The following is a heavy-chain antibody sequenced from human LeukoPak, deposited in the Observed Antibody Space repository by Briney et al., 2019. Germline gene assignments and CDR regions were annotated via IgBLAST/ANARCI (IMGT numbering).Heavy chain of an antibody. D-gene: IGHD2-21*02. Sequence: PETLSLTCTVSGGSISSYYWSWTRQPLGKGLEWIGYISYTGSTNYNPSLKSRVTISVDTSKNHFSLRLSSVTAADTAVYYCARDGTAYWYFDLWGRGTLVTVSS. V-gene: IGHV4-59*01. J-gene: IGHJ2*01. CDR2: ISYTGST. CDR3: ARDGTAYWYFDL. CDR1: GGSISSYY.